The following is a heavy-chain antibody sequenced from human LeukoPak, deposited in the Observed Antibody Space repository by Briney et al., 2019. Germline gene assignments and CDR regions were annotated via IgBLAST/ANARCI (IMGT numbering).Heavy chain of an antibody. V-gene: IGHV3-7*01. CDR1: GFSFSSYW. Sequence: GGSLRLSCAASGFSFSSYWMTWVSQAPGKGLEWVANIKPDGSDKYHVDSVKGRFTISSDNAKNSLFLQMNSLRVEDTAVYYCARGHLKLEPWGQGTLVTVSS. CDR3: ARGHLKLEP. CDR2: IKPDGSDK. D-gene: IGHD3-3*01. J-gene: IGHJ5*02.